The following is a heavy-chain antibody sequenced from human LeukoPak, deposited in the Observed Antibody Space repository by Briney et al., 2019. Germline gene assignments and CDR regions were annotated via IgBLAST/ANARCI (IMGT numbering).Heavy chain of an antibody. Sequence: GGSLRLSCAASGFTFSSYGMHWVGKAPGKGREGVSYISSSSSTIDYADSVKGRFTISRDNAKNSLYLQMNSLRPEDPAVYSCPREGTHPMPMDYWGQGTLVTVSS. V-gene: IGHV3-48*01. J-gene: IGHJ4*02. CDR1: GFTFSSYG. CDR3: PREGTHPMPMDY. D-gene: IGHD2-2*01. CDR2: ISSSSSTI.